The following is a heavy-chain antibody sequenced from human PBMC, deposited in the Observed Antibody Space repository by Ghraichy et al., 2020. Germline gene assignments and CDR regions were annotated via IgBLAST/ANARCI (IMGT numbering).Heavy chain of an antibody. CDR2: INHSGST. Sequence: SETLSLTCAVYGGSFSGYYWSWIRQPPGKGLEWIGEINHSGSTNYNPSLKSRVTISVDTSKNQFSLKLSSVTAADTAVYYCARGRPDRDSSGYYYPRRAYYFDYWGQGTLVTVSS. V-gene: IGHV4-34*01. J-gene: IGHJ4*02. CDR1: GGSFSGYY. D-gene: IGHD3-22*01. CDR3: ARGRPDRDSSGYYYPRRAYYFDY.